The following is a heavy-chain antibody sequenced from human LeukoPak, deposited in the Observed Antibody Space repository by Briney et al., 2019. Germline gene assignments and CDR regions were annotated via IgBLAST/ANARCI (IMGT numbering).Heavy chain of an antibody. CDR2: IYYTGNT. V-gene: IGHV4-59*08. Sequence: SETLSLTCTVSGGSISGFFWSWIRQPPGKGLEWIGYIYYTGNTNYNPSLKSRVSISVDTSNNQFSLKLSSVTAADTAGYYCARHQFTALAVWGQGTLVTVSS. J-gene: IGHJ4*02. CDR1: GGSISGFF. CDR3: ARHQFTALAV.